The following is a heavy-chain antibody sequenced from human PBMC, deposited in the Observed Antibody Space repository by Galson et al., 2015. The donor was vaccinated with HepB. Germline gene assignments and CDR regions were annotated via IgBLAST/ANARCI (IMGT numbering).Heavy chain of an antibody. D-gene: IGHD2-21*01. V-gene: IGHV3-21*01. J-gene: IGHJ4*02. Sequence: SLRLSCAASGFTFSSYSMNWVRQAPGKGLEWVSSISSSSSYIYYADSVKGRFTISRDNAKNSLYLQMNSLRAEDTAVYYCARGSKSIVVAAGYWGQGTLVTVSS. CDR1: GFTFSSYS. CDR3: ARGSKSIVVAAGY. CDR2: ISSSSSYI.